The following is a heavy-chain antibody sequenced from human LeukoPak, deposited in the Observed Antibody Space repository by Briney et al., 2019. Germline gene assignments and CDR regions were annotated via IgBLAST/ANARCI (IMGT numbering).Heavy chain of an antibody. CDR2: ISGSGGST. D-gene: IGHD6-19*01. CDR1: GFTFSSYA. J-gene: IGHJ4*02. CDR3: AKDPDSSGWYYFDY. Sequence: SGGSLRLSFAASGFTFSSYAMSWVRQAPGKGLEWVSAISGSGGSTYYADSVKGRFTISRDNSKNTLYLQMNSLRAEDTAVYYCAKDPDSSGWYYFDYWGQGTLVTVSS. V-gene: IGHV3-23*01.